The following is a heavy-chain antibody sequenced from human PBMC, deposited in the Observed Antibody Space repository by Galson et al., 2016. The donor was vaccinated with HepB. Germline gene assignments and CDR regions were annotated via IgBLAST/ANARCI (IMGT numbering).Heavy chain of an antibody. J-gene: IGHJ4*02. D-gene: IGHD3-10*01. CDR2: IYYTGTT. CDR1: GGSISSSPYY. V-gene: IGHV4-39*07. CDR3: ATVASASGTWF. Sequence: SETLSLTCAVSGGSISSSPYYWGWIRQPPGKGLEWVGSIYYTGTTYYKPSLMSRVTISLDTAKNQFSLNLRSVTAADTALYYCATVASASGTWFWGQGTLVTVSS.